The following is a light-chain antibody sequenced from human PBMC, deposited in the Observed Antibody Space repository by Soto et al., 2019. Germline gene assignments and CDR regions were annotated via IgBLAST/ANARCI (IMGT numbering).Light chain of an antibody. CDR2: SNN. J-gene: IGLJ3*02. Sequence: QSVLTQPPSASGTPGQRVTISCSGSSSNIGSNYVYWYQQLPGTAPKLFISSNNERPSGVPDRFSGSKSGTSASLAISGLRSEDEADYYCAVCDDSLRGWVFGGGTKLTVL. CDR1: SSNIGSNY. V-gene: IGLV1-47*02. CDR3: AVCDDSLRGWV.